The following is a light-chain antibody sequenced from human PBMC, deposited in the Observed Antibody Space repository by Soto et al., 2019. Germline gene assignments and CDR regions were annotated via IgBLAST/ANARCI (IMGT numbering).Light chain of an antibody. CDR1: QSVSSSY. CDR3: QQYGDSSWT. J-gene: IGKJ1*01. CDR2: GAS. V-gene: IGKV3-20*01. Sequence: EIVLTQSPGTLSLSPGERATLSCRASQSVSSSYLAWYQQKPGQAPRLLIYGASSRATGIPDRFRGSGSGTDFTLTISRLEPEDFAVYYCQQYGDSSWTFGQGTKVEIK.